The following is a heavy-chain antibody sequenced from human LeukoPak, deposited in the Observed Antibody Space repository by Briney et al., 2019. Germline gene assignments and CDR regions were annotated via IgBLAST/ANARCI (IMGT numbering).Heavy chain of an antibody. CDR2: INPSGGST. V-gene: IGHV1-46*01. J-gene: IGHJ4*02. CDR1: GYTFTSYY. Sequence: ASVKVSCKASGYTFTSYYMHWVRQAPGQGLEWMGIINPSGGSTSYAQKFQGRVTMTRDMSTSTVYVELSSLRSEDTAVYYCARYPKDYYDSSGYRSWGQGTLVTVSS. CDR3: ARYPKDYYDSSGYRS. D-gene: IGHD3-22*01.